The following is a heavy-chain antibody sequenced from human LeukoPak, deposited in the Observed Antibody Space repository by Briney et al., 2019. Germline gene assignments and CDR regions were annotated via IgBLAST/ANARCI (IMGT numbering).Heavy chain of an antibody. CDR2: MNPSSGNT. Sequence: VASVKVSCKASGYTFTSYDINWVRQATGQGLEWMGWMNPSSGNTGYAQKLQGRVTMTTDTSTSTAYMELRSLRSDDTAVYYCARVRSGWYLVDYWGQGTLVTVSS. V-gene: IGHV1-8*01. D-gene: IGHD6-19*01. CDR1: GYTFTSYD. CDR3: ARVRSGWYLVDY. J-gene: IGHJ4*02.